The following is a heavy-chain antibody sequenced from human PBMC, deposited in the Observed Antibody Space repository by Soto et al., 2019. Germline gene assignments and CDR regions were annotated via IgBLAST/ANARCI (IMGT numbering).Heavy chain of an antibody. V-gene: IGHV4-59*01. CDR1: GGSISSYY. CDR2: IYYSGST. CDR3: ASSKEQLVGGTSANWFDP. J-gene: IGHJ5*02. Sequence: SETLSLTCTVSGGSISSYYWSWIRQPPGKGLEWIGYIYYSGSTNYNPSLKSRVTISVDTSKNQFSLKLSSVTAADTAVYYCASSKEQLVGGTSANWFDPRGQGTLVTVSS. D-gene: IGHD6-6*01.